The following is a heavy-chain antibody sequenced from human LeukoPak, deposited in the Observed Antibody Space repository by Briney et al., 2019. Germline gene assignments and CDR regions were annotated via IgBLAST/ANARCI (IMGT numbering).Heavy chain of an antibody. CDR1: GYTFTSYA. V-gene: IGHV7-4-1*02. J-gene: IGHJ5*02. CDR2: INTNTGNP. D-gene: IGHD6-19*01. Sequence: ASVKVSCKASGYTFTSYAMNWVRQAPGQGLEWMGWINTNTGNPTYAQGFTGRFVFSLDTSVSTAYLQISSLKAEDTAVYYCARYSSGRGYNWFDPWGQGTLVTVSS. CDR3: ARYSSGRGYNWFDP.